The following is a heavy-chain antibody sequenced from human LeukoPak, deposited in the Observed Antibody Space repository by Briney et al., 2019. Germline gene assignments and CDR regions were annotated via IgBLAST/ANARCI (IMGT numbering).Heavy chain of an antibody. Sequence: ASVKVSCKASGGTFSSYAISWVRQAPGQGLEWMGWISAYNGNTNYAQKLQGRVTMTTDTSTSTAYMELRSLRSDDTAVYYCASVLSRYSSSWYGGGAFDIWGQGTMVTVSS. D-gene: IGHD6-13*01. CDR3: ASVLSRYSSSWYGGGAFDI. V-gene: IGHV1-18*01. CDR2: ISAYNGNT. CDR1: GGTFSSYA. J-gene: IGHJ3*02.